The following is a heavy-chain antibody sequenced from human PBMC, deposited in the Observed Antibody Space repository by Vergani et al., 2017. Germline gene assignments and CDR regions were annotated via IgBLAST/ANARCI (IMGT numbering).Heavy chain of an antibody. V-gene: IGHV3-23*01. Sequence: EVQLLESGGGLVQPGGSLRLTCAASEFTFSNYAMNWVRQAPGKGLEWVSGISGSGVSAYYTDSVKGRFTISRDNSKNMLFLQMNNLRTENTAIYYWAKQYFVSGNYLFDYGGQGTLFTVSS. D-gene: IGHD3-10*01. CDR1: EFTFSNYA. J-gene: IGHJ4*02. CDR3: AKQYFVSGNYLFDY. CDR2: ISGSGVSA.